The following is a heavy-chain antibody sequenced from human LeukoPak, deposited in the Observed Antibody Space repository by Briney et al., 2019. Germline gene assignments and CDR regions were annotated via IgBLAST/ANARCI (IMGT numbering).Heavy chain of an antibody. J-gene: IGHJ4*02. V-gene: IGHV3-30-3*01. CDR1: RFFFSSYA. CDR3: ARCRENDFWSGSPVDY. CDR2: ISSDGTNK. Sequence: GRSLRLSCAASRFFFSSYAMHRVRQAPGKGLEWLAVISSDGTNKYYADSVKGRFTISRDNSKNTLYLQMNSLRVEDTAVYYCARCRENDFWSGSPVDYWGQGTLVTVSS. D-gene: IGHD3-3*01.